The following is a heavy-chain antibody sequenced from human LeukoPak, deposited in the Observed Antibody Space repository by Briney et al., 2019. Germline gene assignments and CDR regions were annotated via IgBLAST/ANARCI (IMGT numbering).Heavy chain of an antibody. V-gene: IGHV4-61*01. D-gene: IGHD2-15*01. CDR1: GGSVGSGSYY. CDR2: IYYSGST. Sequence: SETLSLTCTVSGGSVGSGSYYWSWIRQPPGKGLEWIGYIYYSGSTNYNPSLKSRVTISVDTSKNQFSLKLSSVTAADTAVYYCAREFHCSGGSCFGYDYWGQGTLVTVSS. J-gene: IGHJ4*02. CDR3: AREFHCSGGSCFGYDY.